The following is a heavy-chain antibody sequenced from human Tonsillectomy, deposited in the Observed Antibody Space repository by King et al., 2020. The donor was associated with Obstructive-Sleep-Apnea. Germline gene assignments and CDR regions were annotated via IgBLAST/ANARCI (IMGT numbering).Heavy chain of an antibody. CDR2: IYSGCYT. J-gene: IGHJ4*02. CDR1: GFTVSCNY. V-gene: IGHV3-66*01. Sequence: VQLVESGGGLVQPGGSLRLSCAASGFTVSCNYMSWGRQAPGKGLEWVSVIYSGCYTYYADSVKGRLTISRDNSKNTLYLQMNSLRAEDTAVYYCARGTYRAPVGATPRFDYWGQGTLVTVSS. CDR3: ARGTYRAPVGATPRFDY. D-gene: IGHD1-26*01.